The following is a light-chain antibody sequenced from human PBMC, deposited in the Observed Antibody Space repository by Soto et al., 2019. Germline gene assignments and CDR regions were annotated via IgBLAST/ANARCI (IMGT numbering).Light chain of an antibody. CDR2: AAS. J-gene: IGKJ2*01. V-gene: IGKV1-39*01. CDR3: QQSYSDVYT. Sequence: DIQVTQSPSSLTASVGDRVTITCRASQSIDKYLNWYQQKPGKAPKVLIYAASTLQSGVPSRFSGSGSGTYFTLTISSLQPEDFASYYCQQSYSDVYTFGQGTKLEIK. CDR1: QSIDKY.